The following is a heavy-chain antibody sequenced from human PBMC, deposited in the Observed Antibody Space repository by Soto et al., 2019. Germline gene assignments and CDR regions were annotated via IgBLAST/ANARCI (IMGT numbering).Heavy chain of an antibody. CDR2: IYYSGST. CDR3: ARAYSSGWSAPYYFDY. CDR1: GGSISSGGYY. D-gene: IGHD6-19*01. V-gene: IGHV4-31*03. Sequence: QVQLQESGPGLVKPSQTLSLTCTVSGGSISSGGYYWSWIRQHPGKGLEWIGYIYYSGSTYYNPSLKSRVTISVDTSKNQFSLKLSSVTAADTAVYYCARAYSSGWSAPYYFDYWGQGTLVTVSS. J-gene: IGHJ4*02.